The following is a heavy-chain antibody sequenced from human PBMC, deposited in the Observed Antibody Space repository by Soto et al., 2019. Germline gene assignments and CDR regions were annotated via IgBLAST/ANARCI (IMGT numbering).Heavy chain of an antibody. J-gene: IGHJ4*02. Sequence: QVQLVETGGGVVQPRRSQRLSCAASGFTFSSYTMHWVRQAPGKGLEWVAVISYDGNNKYYADSVKGRFTISRDNSKNTLYLQMNSLSAEDTALSYCARPQAGNNSPPDYWGQGTQVTVSS. CDR1: GFTFSSYT. D-gene: IGHD3-10*01. V-gene: IGHV3-30-3*01. CDR2: ISYDGNNK. CDR3: ARPQAGNNSPPDY.